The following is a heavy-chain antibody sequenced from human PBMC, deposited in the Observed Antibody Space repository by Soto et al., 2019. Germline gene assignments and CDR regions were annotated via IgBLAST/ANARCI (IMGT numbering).Heavy chain of an antibody. CDR1: GYSFTSYW. J-gene: IGHJ6*02. V-gene: IGHV5-51*01. Sequence: GESLKISCKGSGYSFTSYWIGWVRQMPGKGLEWMGIIYPGDSDTRYSPSFQGQVTISADRSISTAYLQWSSLKASDTAMYYCARAWRFGDYYYYGMDVWGQGTTVTVSS. CDR3: ARAWRFGDYYYYGMDV. CDR2: IYPGDSDT. D-gene: IGHD3-10*01.